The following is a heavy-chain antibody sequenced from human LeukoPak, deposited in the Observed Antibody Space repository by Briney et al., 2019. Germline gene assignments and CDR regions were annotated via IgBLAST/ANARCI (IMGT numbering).Heavy chain of an antibody. CDR1: GVTFSNYW. Sequence: GGSLRLSCAASGVTFSNYWMTWVRQAPGKGLEWVANINHDGSERYYVDSVRGRFTIPRDNAKNSLYLQMNSLRAADTAVYYCARDRRSGYDFYYFDYWGQGTLVTVSS. D-gene: IGHD5-12*01. CDR3: ARDRRSGYDFYYFDY. CDR2: INHDGSER. V-gene: IGHV3-7*01. J-gene: IGHJ4*02.